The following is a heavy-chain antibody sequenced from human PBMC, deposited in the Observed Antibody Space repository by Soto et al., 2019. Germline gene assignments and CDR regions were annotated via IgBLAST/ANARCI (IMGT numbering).Heavy chain of an antibody. D-gene: IGHD3-10*01. CDR1: GFGFTFSNYY. CDR2: ISSSGHMT. V-gene: IGHV3-11*04. J-gene: IGHJ5*01. CDR3: AGTYGSADS. Sequence: VQLVESGGGLVRPGGSLSLSCAASGFGFTFSNYYMNWIRQAPGKGLEWVASISSSGHMTFYAPSVKGRFTISRDNGKNSLYLQMNSRRAEDTGVYFCAGTYGSADSWGPGTLVTVSS.